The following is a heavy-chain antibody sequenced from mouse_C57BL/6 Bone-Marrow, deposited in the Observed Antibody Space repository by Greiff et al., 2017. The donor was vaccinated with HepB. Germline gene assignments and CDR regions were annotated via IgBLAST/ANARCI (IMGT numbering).Heavy chain of an antibody. D-gene: IGHD2-3*01. CDR3: ARMGEDYFDY. J-gene: IGHJ2*01. CDR2: IDPSDSYT. CDR1: GYTFTRYW. V-gene: IGHV1-59*01. Sequence: VQLQQPGAELVRPGPSVKLSCKASGYTFTRYWMHWVKQRPGQGLEWIGVIDPSDSYTNYNQKFKGKATLTVDTSSSTAYMQLSSLTSEDSAVYYCARMGEDYFDYWGQGTTLTVSS.